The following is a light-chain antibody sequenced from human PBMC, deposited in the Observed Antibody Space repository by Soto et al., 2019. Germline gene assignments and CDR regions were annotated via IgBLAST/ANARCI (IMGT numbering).Light chain of an antibody. J-gene: IGLJ1*01. CDR1: SSDVGAYNY. CDR3: CSYADNYSYV. CDR2: DVS. V-gene: IGLV2-11*01. Sequence: VLTQPRSVSGSPGQSVTISCTGTSSDVGAYNYVSWYQQRPGKAPKLMTYDVSKRPSGVPDRFSGSKSGNTASLTISGLQAEDEADYYCCSYADNYSYVFGTGTKVTVL.